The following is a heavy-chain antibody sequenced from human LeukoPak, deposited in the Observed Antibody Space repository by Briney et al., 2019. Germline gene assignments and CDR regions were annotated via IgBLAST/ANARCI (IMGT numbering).Heavy chain of an antibody. J-gene: IGHJ6*02. Sequence: ASVKVSCKASGYTFTGYYMHWVRQAPGQGLEWMGWINPNSGGTNYAQKFQGRVTMTRDTSISTAYLELSRLRSDDTAVYYCARVAAAGKYYYYGMDVWGQGTTVTVSS. V-gene: IGHV1-2*02. D-gene: IGHD6-13*01. CDR3: ARVAAAGKYYYYGMDV. CDR2: INPNSGGT. CDR1: GYTFTGYY.